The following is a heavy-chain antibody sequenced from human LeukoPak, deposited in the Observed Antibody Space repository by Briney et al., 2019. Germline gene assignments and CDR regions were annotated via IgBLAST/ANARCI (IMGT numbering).Heavy chain of an antibody. J-gene: IGHJ4*02. D-gene: IGHD7-27*01. CDR3: ARGGTGVSRDY. CDR2: INEDGSGK. V-gene: IGHV3-7*01. Sequence: GGSLRLSCAASGFTFSNHWMTWVRQAPGKGLEWVANINEDGSGKYYVDSVKGRFTTSRDNAKKSLYLQMNSLRAEDTAVYYCARGGTGVSRDYWGQGTLVTVSS. CDR1: GFTFSNHW.